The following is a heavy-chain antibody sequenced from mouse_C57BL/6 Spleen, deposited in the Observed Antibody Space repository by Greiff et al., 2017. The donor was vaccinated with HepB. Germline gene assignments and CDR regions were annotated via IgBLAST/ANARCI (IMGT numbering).Heavy chain of an antibody. CDR3: ARGGSYAKDY. Sequence: HVQLQQPGAELVMPGASVKLSCKASGYTFTSYWMHWVKQRPGQGLEWIGEIDPSDSYTNYNQKFKGKSTLTVDKSYSTAYMQRSSLTSEDSAVYYCARGGSYAKDYLGQGNSVTVSS. CDR1: GYTFTSYW. J-gene: IGHJ4*01. CDR2: IDPSDSYT. V-gene: IGHV1-69*01.